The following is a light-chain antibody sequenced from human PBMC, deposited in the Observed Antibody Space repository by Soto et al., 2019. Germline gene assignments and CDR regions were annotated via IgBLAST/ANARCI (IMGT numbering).Light chain of an antibody. J-gene: IGLJ2*01. CDR3: SSYTTRVTLGVR. V-gene: IGLV2-14*03. CDR2: DVT. Sequence: QSVLTQPASVSGSPGQSITISCTGTSTEVGSYNNVCWFQQYPGKAPKLIIYDVTNRPSGVSNRFSGSKSGTTASLTISGLQPEDEADYYCSSYTTRVTLGVRFGGGTKLTVL. CDR1: STEVGSYNN.